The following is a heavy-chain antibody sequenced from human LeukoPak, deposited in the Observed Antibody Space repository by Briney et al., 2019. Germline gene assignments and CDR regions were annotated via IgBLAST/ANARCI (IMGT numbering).Heavy chain of an antibody. V-gene: IGHV3-23*01. D-gene: IGHD5/OR15-5a*01. CDR3: AKEGSRLVSTAGRLYYMVV. CDR1: GFTFSSYG. CDR2: ISGSGGST. J-gene: IGHJ6*03. Sequence: PGGSLRLSCAASGFTFSSYGMSWVGQAPGKGLEWVSAISGSGGSTNFADSLKGRFTISRDNSKNTLYMQMNSLRDEDTAVYYCAKEGSRLVSTAGRLYYMVVWVKGTTVTVSS.